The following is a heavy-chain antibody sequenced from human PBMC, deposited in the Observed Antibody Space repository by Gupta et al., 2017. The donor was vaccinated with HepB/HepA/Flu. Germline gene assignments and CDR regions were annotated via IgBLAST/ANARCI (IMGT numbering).Heavy chain of an antibody. CDR3: ARRGGDGYNYGSYI. V-gene: IGHV4-39*01. Sequence: QLQLQESGPGLVKPSETLSLTCTVSGGSISSSSYSWGWIRQPPGKGLERFGCIYYSGSTYYNPSLKSRVTISVDTSKNQFSLKLSSVTAADTAVYYCARRGGDGYNYGSYIWGQGTMVTVSS. D-gene: IGHD5-24*01. J-gene: IGHJ3*02. CDR1: GGSISSSSYS. CDR2: IYYSGST.